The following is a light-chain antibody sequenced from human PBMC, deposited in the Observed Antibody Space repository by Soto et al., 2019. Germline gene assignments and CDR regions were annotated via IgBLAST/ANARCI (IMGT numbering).Light chain of an antibody. CDR1: QDFFSRSNNKHY. CDR3: MQSTQLPPT. V-gene: IGKV4-1*01. CDR2: EVS. J-gene: IGKJ5*01. Sequence: DMVMTQAPDSLAVSLGERATINCKSTQDFFSRSNNKHYLAWYLQKPGQSPQLLIYEVSTRVSGVPDRFSGSGSGTDFTLEISRVETDDVGIYYCMQSTQLPPTFGQGTRLEIK.